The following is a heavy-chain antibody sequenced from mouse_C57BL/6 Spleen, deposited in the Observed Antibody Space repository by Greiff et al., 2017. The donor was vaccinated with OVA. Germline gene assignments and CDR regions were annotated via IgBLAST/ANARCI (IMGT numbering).Heavy chain of an antibody. J-gene: IGHJ2*01. Sequence: QVQLQQSGPELVKPGASVKISCKASGYAFSSSWMNWVKQRPGKGLEWIGRIYPGDGDTNYNGKFKGKATLTADKSSSTAYMQLSSLTSDDSAVYFCAIYSSSYGVLDYWGQGTTLTVSS. CDR3: AIYSSSYGVLDY. D-gene: IGHD1-1*01. V-gene: IGHV1-82*01. CDR1: GYAFSSSW. CDR2: IYPGDGDT.